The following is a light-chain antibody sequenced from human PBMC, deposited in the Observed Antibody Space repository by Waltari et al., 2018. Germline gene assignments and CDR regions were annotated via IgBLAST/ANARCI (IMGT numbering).Light chain of an antibody. CDR3: QAWDGPRVV. V-gene: IGLV3-1*01. Sequence: SYELTQPPSVSVSPGQTASITCSGDQLGDKYACWYQQKPGQSPVLVIYQDSKRPSGIPERFSGSNSGNTATLTISGTQAMDEADYYCQAWDGPRVVFGGGTKLTVL. J-gene: IGLJ2*01. CDR2: QDS. CDR1: QLGDKY.